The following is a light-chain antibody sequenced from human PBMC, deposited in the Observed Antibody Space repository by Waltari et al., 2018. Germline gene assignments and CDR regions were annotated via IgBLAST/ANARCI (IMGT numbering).Light chain of an antibody. CDR1: QSPPHRNGYNY. V-gene: IGKV2-28*01. Sequence: DIVMTQSPLSLPVTPGEPASISCRSSQSPPHRNGYNYLDWYLQKPGQSPQLLIYLGSNRASGVPDRFSGSGSGTEFTLTISSLQSDDFAVYYCHQYNNWPPSLTFGGGTKVEI. CDR3: HQYNNWPPSLT. CDR2: LGS. J-gene: IGKJ4*01.